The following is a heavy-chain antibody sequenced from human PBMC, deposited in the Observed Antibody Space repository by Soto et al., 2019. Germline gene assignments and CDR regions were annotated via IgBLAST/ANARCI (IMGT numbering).Heavy chain of an antibody. J-gene: IGHJ6*02. CDR1: GFTVSSNY. V-gene: IGHV3-53*01. D-gene: IGHD3-22*01. CDR2: IYSGGST. Sequence: PGGSLRLSCAASGFTVSSNYMSWVRQAPGKGLEWVSVIYSGGSTYYADSVKGRFTISRDNSKNTLYLQMNSLRAEDTAVYYCTKSYYYDSSGTQGYYYYYGIDVWGQGTTATVSS. CDR3: TKSYYYDSSGTQGYYYYYGIDV.